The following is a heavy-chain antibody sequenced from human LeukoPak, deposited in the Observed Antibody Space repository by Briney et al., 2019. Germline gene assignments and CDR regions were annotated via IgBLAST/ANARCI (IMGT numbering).Heavy chain of an antibody. CDR2: IKKDGSEQ. D-gene: IGHD3-16*01. CDR3: AKAFDRATLGGLVDY. V-gene: IGHV3-7*01. J-gene: IGHJ4*02. Sequence: GGSMRLSCAASGLTFSHYYVSWDRQAPGEGLEWVANIKKDGSEQFYLDSVKGRFTISRDNAKNALYLQMHSLRVEDTAVYYCAKAFDRATLGGLVDYWGQGTLVTVSS. CDR1: GLTFSHYY.